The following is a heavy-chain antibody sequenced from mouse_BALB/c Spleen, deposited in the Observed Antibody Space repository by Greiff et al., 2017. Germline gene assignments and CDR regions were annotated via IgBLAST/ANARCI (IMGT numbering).Heavy chain of an antibody. V-gene: IGHV14-1*02. CDR1: GFNIKDYY. D-gene: IGHD2-4*01. Sequence: VQLKQSGAELVRPGALVKLSCKASGFNIKDYYMHWVKQRPEQGLEWIGWIDPENGNTIYDPKFQGKASITADTSSNTAYLQLSSLTSEDTAVYYCAINYDYDVGYWGQGTTLTVSS. CDR2: IDPENGNT. CDR3: AINYDYDVGY. J-gene: IGHJ2*01.